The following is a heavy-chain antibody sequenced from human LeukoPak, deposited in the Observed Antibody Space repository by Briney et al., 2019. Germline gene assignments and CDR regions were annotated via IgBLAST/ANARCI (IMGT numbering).Heavy chain of an antibody. Sequence: SSVKVSCKASGGTFSSYTISWVRQAPGQGLEWMGRIIPILGVANYAQKLQGTVKITADQSTSTAFMELSRRESEDTGVSYCARDHDILTCYLRYCGQGTLVTVSS. CDR3: ARDHDILTCYLRY. V-gene: IGHV1-69*04. J-gene: IGHJ4*02. D-gene: IGHD3-9*01. CDR2: IIPILGVA. CDR1: GGTFSSYT.